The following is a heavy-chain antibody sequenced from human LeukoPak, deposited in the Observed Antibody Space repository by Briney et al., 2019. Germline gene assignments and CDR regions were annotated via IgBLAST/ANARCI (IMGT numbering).Heavy chain of an antibody. D-gene: IGHD3-16*02. V-gene: IGHV1-18*01. J-gene: IGHJ4*02. CDR3: ARTYDYVWGSYRSNKLDY. CDR2: ISAYNGNT. Sequence: GASVKVSCKASGGTFSSYAISWVRQAPGQGLEWMGWISAYNGNTNYAQKLQGRVTMTTDTSTSTAYMELRSLRSDDTAVYYCARTYDYVWGSYRSNKLDYWGQGTLVTVSS. CDR1: GGTFSSYA.